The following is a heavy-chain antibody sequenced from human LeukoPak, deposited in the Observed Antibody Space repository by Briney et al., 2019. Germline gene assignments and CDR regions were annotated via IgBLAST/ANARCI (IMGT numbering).Heavy chain of an antibody. CDR1: GYTFTGYY. J-gene: IGHJ4*02. CDR2: INPNSGGT. D-gene: IGHD6-19*01. Sequence: ASVRISCKASGYTFTGYYMHWVRQAPGQGLEWMGWINPNSGGTNYAQKFQGRVTMTRDTSISTAHMELSRLRSDDTAVYYCAREWLVIDYWGQGTLVTVSS. CDR3: AREWLVIDY. V-gene: IGHV1-2*02.